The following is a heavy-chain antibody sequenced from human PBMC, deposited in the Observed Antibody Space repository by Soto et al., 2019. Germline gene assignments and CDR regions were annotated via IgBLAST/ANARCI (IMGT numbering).Heavy chain of an antibody. CDR1: GYSFTSYW. CDR2: IDPSDSYT. D-gene: IGHD4-17*01. V-gene: IGHV5-10-1*01. Sequence: GESLKISCKGSGYSFTSYWISWVRQLPGKGLEWMGRIDPSDSYTNYSPSFQGHVTISADKSISTAYLQWSSLKASDTAMYYCARRHGDYLYYYYGMDVWGQGTTVTVSS. CDR3: ARRHGDYLYYYYGMDV. J-gene: IGHJ6*02.